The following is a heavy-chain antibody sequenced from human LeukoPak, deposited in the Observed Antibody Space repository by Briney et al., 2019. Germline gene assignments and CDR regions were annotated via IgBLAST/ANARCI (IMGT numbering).Heavy chain of an antibody. CDR2: ISGSGGST. J-gene: IGHJ4*02. CDR3: AKDTTWIQLWLN. D-gene: IGHD5-18*01. CDR1: GFTFSTYA. V-gene: IGHV3-23*01. Sequence: GGSLRLSCAASGFTFSTYAMSWVRQAPGKGLQWVSAISGSGGSTYYADSVKGRFTISRDNSKNTLSLQMNSRRAEDTALYYCAKDTTWIQLWLNWGQGTLVTVSS.